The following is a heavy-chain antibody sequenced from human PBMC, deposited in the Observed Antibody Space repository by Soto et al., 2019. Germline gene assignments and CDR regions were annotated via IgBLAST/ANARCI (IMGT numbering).Heavy chain of an antibody. CDR1: GFTFSSYG. J-gene: IGHJ6*02. Sequence: QVQLVESGGCVVQPGRSLRLSCAASGFTFSSYGMYWVGQAPGKWLEWVAVIWYDGSNKYYADSVKGRFTISRDNSKNTLYLQMNSLRAEDTAVYYCARDVRRRGYYYYGMDVWGQGTTVTVSS. CDR3: ARDVRRRGYYYYGMDV. V-gene: IGHV3-33*01. D-gene: IGHD3-10*01. CDR2: IWYDGSNK.